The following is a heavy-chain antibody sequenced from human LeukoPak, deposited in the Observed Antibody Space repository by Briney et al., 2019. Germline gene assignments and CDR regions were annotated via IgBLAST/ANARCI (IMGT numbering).Heavy chain of an antibody. V-gene: IGHV4-4*07. D-gene: IGHD2-2*01. CDR2: IYTSGST. Sequence: SETLSLTCTVSGASISSYYWTWIRQPAGKGLEWIGRIYTSGSTNYNPSLKSRVTVSVDTSKNQFSLKLSSVTAADTAVYYCARRLLGYCSSTSCVDAFDIWGQGTMVTVSS. CDR1: GASISSYY. J-gene: IGHJ3*02. CDR3: ARRLLGYCSSTSCVDAFDI.